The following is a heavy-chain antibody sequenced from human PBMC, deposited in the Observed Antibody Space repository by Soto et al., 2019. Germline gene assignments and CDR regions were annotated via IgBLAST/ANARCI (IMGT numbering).Heavy chain of an antibody. CDR1: GGSISSGGYY. J-gene: IGHJ5*02. CDR3: ARGYYYDSSGYYPDEDTNWFDP. V-gene: IGHV4-31*03. Sequence: SETLSLTCTVSGGSISSGGYYWSWIRQHPGKGLEWIGYIYYSGSTYYNPSLKSRVTISVDTSKNQFSLKLSSVTAADTAVYYCARGYYYDSSGYYPDEDTNWFDPWGQGTXVTVSS. CDR2: IYYSGST. D-gene: IGHD3-22*01.